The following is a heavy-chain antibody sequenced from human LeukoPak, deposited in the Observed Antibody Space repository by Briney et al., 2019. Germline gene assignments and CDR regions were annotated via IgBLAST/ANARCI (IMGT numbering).Heavy chain of an antibody. CDR2: INPSGGST. CDR3: ARGVRRDILTGYYSS. CDR1: GYTFTSYY. V-gene: IGHV1-46*01. Sequence: ASVKVSCKASGYTFTSYYMHWVRQAPGQGLEWMGIINPSGGSTSYAQKFQGRVTMTRDTSTSTVYMELSSLRSEDMAVYYCARGVRRDILTGYYSSWGQGTLVTVSS. J-gene: IGHJ5*02. D-gene: IGHD3-9*01.